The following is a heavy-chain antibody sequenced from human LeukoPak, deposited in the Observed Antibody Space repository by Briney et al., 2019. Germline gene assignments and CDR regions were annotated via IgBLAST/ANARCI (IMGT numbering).Heavy chain of an antibody. CDR3: AKVRLERIQLYYFDY. Sequence: PGGSLRLSCAASGFTFSSYAMSWVPQAPGKGLEWVSAISGSGGSTYYADSVKGRFTISRDNSKNTLYLQMNSLRAEDTAVYYCAKVRLERIQLYYFDYWGQGTLVTVSS. V-gene: IGHV3-23*01. J-gene: IGHJ4*02. D-gene: IGHD5-18*01. CDR1: GFTFSSYA. CDR2: ISGSGGST.